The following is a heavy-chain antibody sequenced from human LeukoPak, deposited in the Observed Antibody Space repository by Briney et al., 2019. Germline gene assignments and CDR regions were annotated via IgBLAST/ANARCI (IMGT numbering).Heavy chain of an antibody. D-gene: IGHD6-19*01. CDR3: AKDQLRIAVAGGAFDI. V-gene: IGHV3-23*01. CDR1: GFTFSSYA. J-gene: IGHJ3*02. CDR2: ISGSGGST. Sequence: GGSLRLSCAASGFTFSSYAMSWVRQAPGKGLEWVSAISGSGGSTYYADSVKGRFTISRDNSENTLYLQMNSLRAEDTAVYYCAKDQLRIAVAGGAFDIWGQGTMVTVSS.